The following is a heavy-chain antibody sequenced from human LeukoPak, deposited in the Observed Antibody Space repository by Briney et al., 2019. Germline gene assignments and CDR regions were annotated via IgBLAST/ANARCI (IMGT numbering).Heavy chain of an antibody. CDR1: GYTFTSYA. V-gene: IGHV1-3*01. CDR2: INAGNGNT. CDR3: AIVIAAAGTCYFDY. Sequence: ASVKVSCKASGYTFTSYAMHWVRQAPGQRLEWMGWINAGNGNTKYSQKFQGRVTITRDTYASTAYMELSSLRSEDTAVYYCAIVIAAAGTCYFDYWGQGTLVTVSS. D-gene: IGHD6-13*01. J-gene: IGHJ4*02.